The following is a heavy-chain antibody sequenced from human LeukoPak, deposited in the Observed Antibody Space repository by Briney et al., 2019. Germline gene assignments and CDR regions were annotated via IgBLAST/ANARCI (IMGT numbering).Heavy chain of an antibody. D-gene: IGHD3-16*01. J-gene: IGHJ6*02. Sequence: RSLRLSCAASGFTFSSYGMHWVRQAPGKGLEWVAVISYDGSNKYYADSVKGRFTISRDNSKNTLYLRMNSLRAEDTAVYYCAKGGFGGVPHYYYGMDVWGQGTTVTVSS. V-gene: IGHV3-30*18. CDR1: GFTFSSYG. CDR2: ISYDGSNK. CDR3: AKGGFGGVPHYYYGMDV.